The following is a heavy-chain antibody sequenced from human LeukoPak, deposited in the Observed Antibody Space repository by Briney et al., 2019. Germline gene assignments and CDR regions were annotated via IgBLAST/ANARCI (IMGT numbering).Heavy chain of an antibody. CDR2: IRYDGSNK. Sequence: GGSLRLSCAASGFTFSSYGMHWVRQAPGKGLEWVAFIRYDGSNKYYADSVKGRFTISRDNSKNTLYLQVNSLRAEDTAVYYCEFVGATALIYFDYWGQGTLVTVSS. CDR1: GFTFSSYG. D-gene: IGHD1-26*01. CDR3: EFVGATALIYFDY. V-gene: IGHV3-30*02. J-gene: IGHJ4*02.